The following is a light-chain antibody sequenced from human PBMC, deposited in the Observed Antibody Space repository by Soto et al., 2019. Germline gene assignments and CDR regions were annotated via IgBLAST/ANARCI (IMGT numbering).Light chain of an antibody. V-gene: IGKV3-20*01. CDR2: GAS. CDR1: QNINSRY. J-gene: IGKJ3*01. CDR3: QHFGSSPGFT. Sequence: EIVLTQSPGTLSLSPGERATLSCRASQNINSRYLAWYQQKPGQAPRLLIYGASSRATGIPDRFSGSGSGTDFALTVSRLEPEDFAVYYWQHFGSSPGFTFGPGTKVDIK.